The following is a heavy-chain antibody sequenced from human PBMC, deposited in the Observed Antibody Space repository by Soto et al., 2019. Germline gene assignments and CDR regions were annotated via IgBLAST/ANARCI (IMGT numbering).Heavy chain of an antibody. CDR3: ARACIVATTGWCWAFDI. Sequence: NPSETLSLTCTVSGGSISSYYWSWIRRPPGKGLEWIGYIYYSGSTNYNPSLKSRVTISVDTSKNQFSLKLSSVTAADTAVYYCARACIVATTGWCWAFDIWGQGTMVTVSS. J-gene: IGHJ3*02. CDR2: IYYSGST. V-gene: IGHV4-59*01. D-gene: IGHD5-12*01. CDR1: GGSISSYY.